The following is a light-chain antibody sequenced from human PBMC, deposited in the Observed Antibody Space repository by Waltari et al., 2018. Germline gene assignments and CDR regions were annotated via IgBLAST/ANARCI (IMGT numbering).Light chain of an antibody. CDR2: VNSDGSH. J-gene: IGLJ3*02. Sequence: QLVVTQSPSASAPLGAPAKLTCTLPSGHSGNVMAWLQQRPEKGPRYFMKVNSDGSHSKGDEIPDRFSGSSSGAERYLPISSLQSDDEADYYCETGGHGTWVFGGGTKLTVL. CDR1: SGHSGNV. V-gene: IGLV4-69*01. CDR3: ETGGHGTWV.